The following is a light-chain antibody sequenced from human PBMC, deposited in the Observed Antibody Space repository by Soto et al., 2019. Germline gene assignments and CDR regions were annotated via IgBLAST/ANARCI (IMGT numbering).Light chain of an antibody. Sequence: QSALTQPPSASGSPGQSVTISCTGTSSDVGGYNYVSWYQQHPDKAPKLMIYEVNKRPSGVPDRFSGSKSGNTASLTVSGLQAEDEADYYCSSYAGSNIHYVFGTGTKLTVL. CDR2: EVN. J-gene: IGLJ1*01. V-gene: IGLV2-8*01. CDR1: SSDVGGYNY. CDR3: SSYAGSNIHYV.